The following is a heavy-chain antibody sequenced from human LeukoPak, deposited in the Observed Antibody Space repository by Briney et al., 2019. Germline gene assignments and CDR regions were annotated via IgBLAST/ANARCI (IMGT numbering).Heavy chain of an antibody. CDR2: IYYSGST. J-gene: IGHJ5*02. D-gene: IGHD5-18*01. V-gene: IGHV4-59*01. Sequence: PSETLSLTCTVSGGSISSYYWSWIRQPPGKGLEWIGYIYYSGSTNYNPSLKSRVTISVDTSKNQFSLKLSSVTAADTAVCYCARAIVDTAMEHNWFDPWGPGTLVTVSS. CDR3: ARAIVDTAMEHNWFDP. CDR1: GGSISSYY.